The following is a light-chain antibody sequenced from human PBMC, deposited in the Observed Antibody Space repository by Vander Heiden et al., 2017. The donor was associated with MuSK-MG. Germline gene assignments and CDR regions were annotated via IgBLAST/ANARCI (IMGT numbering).Light chain of an antibody. CDR1: QGISSK. CDR3: QQGDCSPLA. Sequence: DIQLTQSPSFLSASVGDRVTITCRASQGISSKLAWYQQKAGKAPKLLISSASTLQSGVPSRFRGSGSGTEFTLSISSLQPEYFATYYCQQGDCSPLAFGGGTKVEIK. CDR2: SAS. J-gene: IGKJ4*01. V-gene: IGKV1-9*01.